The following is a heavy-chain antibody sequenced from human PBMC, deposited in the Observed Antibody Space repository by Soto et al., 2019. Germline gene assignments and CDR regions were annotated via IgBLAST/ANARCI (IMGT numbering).Heavy chain of an antibody. CDR2: VYHTGRT. D-gene: IGHD2-21*02. CDR1: GYSINSGHY. V-gene: IGHV4-38-2*02. CDR3: ARGSHIAEVTAAFDI. J-gene: IGHJ3*02. Sequence: SETLSLTWTVSGYSINSGHYWAWIRQPPGQGLEWIGSVYHTGRTYSDPSLKSRVTIAVDTSKNQFSLKMTSVTAADTAIYFCARGSHIAEVTAAFDIWGQGTMVTVSS.